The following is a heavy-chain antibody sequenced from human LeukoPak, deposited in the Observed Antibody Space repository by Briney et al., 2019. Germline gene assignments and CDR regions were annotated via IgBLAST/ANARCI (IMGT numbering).Heavy chain of an antibody. Sequence: GASVKVSCKASGYTFTSYGITWVRQAPGQGLEWMGCISTYMGETNSAQKLQGRITMTRDTSTNTAYMALRRLRSDDTAVYYCARGDDGASSSTPKGWWVDYWGQGTLVTVSS. CDR3: ARGDDGASSSTPKGWWVDY. J-gene: IGHJ4*02. V-gene: IGHV1-18*01. CDR1: GYTFTSYG. D-gene: IGHD2-15*01. CDR2: ISTYMGET.